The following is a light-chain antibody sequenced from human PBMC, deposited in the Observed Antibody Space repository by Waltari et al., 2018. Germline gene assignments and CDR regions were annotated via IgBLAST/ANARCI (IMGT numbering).Light chain of an antibody. CDR2: SND. J-gene: IGLJ2*01. V-gene: IGLV1-44*01. Sequence: QSLLTQPPSASGTPGQRVTISCSGGLSNIGSNTINWYRQFPGTAPKVLIYSNDQRTAGVPERFSGSKSGTSASLAISGLQSEDEADYYCAAWDDSLGGPVFGGGTKLIVL. CDR1: LSNIGSNT. CDR3: AAWDDSLGGPV.